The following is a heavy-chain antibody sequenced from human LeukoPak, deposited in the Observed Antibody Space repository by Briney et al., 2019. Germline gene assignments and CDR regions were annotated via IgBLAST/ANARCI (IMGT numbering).Heavy chain of an antibody. CDR3: ARWPEGDGYQFDY. V-gene: IGHV3-30-3*01. Sequence: GGSLRLSCAASGFTFSSYAMHWVRQAPGKGLEWVAVISYDGSNKYYADSVKGRFTISRDNSKNTLYLQTNSLRAEDTAVYYCARWPEGDGYQFDYWGQGTLVTVSS. J-gene: IGHJ4*02. CDR2: ISYDGSNK. CDR1: GFTFSSYA. D-gene: IGHD5-24*01.